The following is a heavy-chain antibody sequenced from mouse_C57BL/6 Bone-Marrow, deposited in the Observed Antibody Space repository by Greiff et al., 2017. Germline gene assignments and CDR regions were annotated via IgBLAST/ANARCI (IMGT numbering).Heavy chain of an antibody. CDR2: ISYDGSN. CDR1: GYSITSGYY. V-gene: IGHV3-6*01. CDR3: ARDRQLRLRFAY. Sequence: VQLQQSGPGLVKPSQSLSLTCSVTGYSITSGYYWNWIRQFPGNKLEWMGYISYDGSNNYNPSLKNRISITRDTSKNQFFLKLNSVTTEDTATYYCARDRQLRLRFAYWGQGTLVTVSA. J-gene: IGHJ3*01. D-gene: IGHD3-2*02.